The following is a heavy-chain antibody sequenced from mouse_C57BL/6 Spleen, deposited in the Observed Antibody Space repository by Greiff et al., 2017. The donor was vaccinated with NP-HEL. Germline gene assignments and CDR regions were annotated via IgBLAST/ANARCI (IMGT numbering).Heavy chain of an antibody. Sequence: VQLVESGPGLVKPSQSLSLTCSVTGYSITSGYYWNWIRQFPGNKLEWMGYISYDGSNNYNPSLKNRISITRDTSKNQFFLKLNSVTTEDTATDYCARDRGTVFDDWGQGTTLTVSS. D-gene: IGHD3-1*01. J-gene: IGHJ2*01. CDR2: ISYDGSN. CDR3: ARDRGTVFDD. CDR1: GYSITSGYY. V-gene: IGHV3-6*01.